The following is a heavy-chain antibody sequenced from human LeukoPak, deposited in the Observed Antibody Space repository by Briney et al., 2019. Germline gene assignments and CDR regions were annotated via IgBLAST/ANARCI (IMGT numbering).Heavy chain of an antibody. Sequence: SVKVSCKASGYTFSSYDINWVRQATGQGLEWMGWMNPNSGNTGYAQKFQGRVTMTRNTSISTAYMELSSLRSEDTAVYYCARSRTIASPGTYWFDPWGQGTLVTVSS. J-gene: IGHJ5*02. D-gene: IGHD6-13*01. CDR2: MNPNSGNT. CDR3: ARSRTIASPGTYWFDP. V-gene: IGHV1-8*01. CDR1: GYTFSSYD.